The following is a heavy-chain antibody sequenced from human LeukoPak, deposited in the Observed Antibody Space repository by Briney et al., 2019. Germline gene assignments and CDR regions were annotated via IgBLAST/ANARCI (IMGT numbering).Heavy chain of an antibody. J-gene: IGHJ4*02. CDR1: GGSISSYY. Sequence: ETLSLACTVSGGSISSYYWSWIRQTPGKGLEWIGYIHYSGTTNYSPSLKGRVTISVDTSKNQFSLKLTSVTAADTGVYYCASGYTYDAWGQGTLVTVSS. CDR3: ASGYTYDA. V-gene: IGHV4-59*01. CDR2: IHYSGTT. D-gene: IGHD5-18*01.